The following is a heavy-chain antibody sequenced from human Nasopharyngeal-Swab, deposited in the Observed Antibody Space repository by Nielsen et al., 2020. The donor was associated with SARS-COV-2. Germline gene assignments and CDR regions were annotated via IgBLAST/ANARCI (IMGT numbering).Heavy chain of an antibody. CDR1: GFTFSSYW. D-gene: IGHD1-26*01. V-gene: IGHV3-74*01. J-gene: IGHJ6*03. Sequence: GESLKISCTASGFTFSSYWMHWVRQAPGKGLVWVSRIHIDGSSTSYGDSVKGRFTISRDDAKNTLYLQMNSLRTEDTAVYYCARVDSASHRQTRYYNYYYMDVWGKGTTVTVSS. CDR3: ARVDSASHRQTRYYNYYYMDV. CDR2: IHIDGSST.